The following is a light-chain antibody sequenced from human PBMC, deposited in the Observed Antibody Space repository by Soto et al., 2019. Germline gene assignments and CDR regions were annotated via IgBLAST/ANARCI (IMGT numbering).Light chain of an antibody. CDR1: NSNIGAGYD. J-gene: IGLJ3*02. CDR2: GNV. V-gene: IGLV1-40*01. Sequence: QSVLTQTPSVSGAPGQSVTMSCGGSNSNIGAGYDVHWYKQVPGTAPKLLIYGNVNRPAGVLDRFSGSKSGASASLAITGLQAEDEADYYCQSYDSSLSGWVFGGGTKLTVL. CDR3: QSYDSSLSGWV.